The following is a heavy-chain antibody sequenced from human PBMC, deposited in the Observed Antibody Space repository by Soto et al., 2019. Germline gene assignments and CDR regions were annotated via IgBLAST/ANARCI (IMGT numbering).Heavy chain of an antibody. Sequence: SETLSLTCTVSGGSISSYYWSWIRQPPGKGLEWIGYIYYSGSTNYNPSLKSRVTISVDTSKNQFSLKLSSVTAADTAVYYCARGSHGDYSYYYYYGMDVWGQGTTVTVSS. CDR3: ARGSHGDYSYYYYYGMDV. J-gene: IGHJ6*02. V-gene: IGHV4-59*01. CDR1: GGSISSYY. CDR2: IYYSGST. D-gene: IGHD4-17*01.